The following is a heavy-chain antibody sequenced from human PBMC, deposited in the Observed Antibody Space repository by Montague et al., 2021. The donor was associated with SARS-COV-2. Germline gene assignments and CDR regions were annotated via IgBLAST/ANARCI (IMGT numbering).Heavy chain of an antibody. CDR2: ISWNSGRL. Sequence: SLRLSCAASGFPFEDYAMHWVRQAPGKGLEWVSGISWNSGRLDYADYVKGRFTISRDNAKNSLYLQMNSLRAEDTALYYCAKGYFHSGYDRSWDYGMDVWGQGTTVTVSS. D-gene: IGHD5-12*01. CDR3: AKGYFHSGYDRSWDYGMDV. J-gene: IGHJ6*02. V-gene: IGHV3-9*01. CDR1: GFPFEDYA.